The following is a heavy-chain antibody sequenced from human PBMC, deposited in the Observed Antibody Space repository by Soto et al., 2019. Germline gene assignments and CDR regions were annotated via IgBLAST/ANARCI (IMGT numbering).Heavy chain of an antibody. V-gene: IGHV3-30*18. CDR3: TKAQFYGSTTIVLSDYGMDV. D-gene: IGHD1-26*01. J-gene: IGHJ6*02. CDR2: ISYDGNKK. CDR1: GFSFSDYG. Sequence: QVQLVESGGGVVQPGRSLRLSCAASGFSFSDYGMHWVRQAPGKGLEWVAVISYDGNKKYYADSVKGRFTVSRDNSKNTLSLQMNSLRAEDTGVYYCTKAQFYGSTTIVLSDYGMDVWGQGTTVTVSS.